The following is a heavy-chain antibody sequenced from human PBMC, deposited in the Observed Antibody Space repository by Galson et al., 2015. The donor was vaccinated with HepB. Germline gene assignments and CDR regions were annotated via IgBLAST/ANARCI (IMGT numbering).Heavy chain of an antibody. CDR2: ISSNGGST. CDR1: GFTFSSYA. V-gene: IGHV3-64D*06. J-gene: IGHJ4*02. Sequence: SLRLSCAASGFTFSSYAMHWVRQAPGKGLEYVSAISSNGGSTYYADSVKGRFTISRDNSKNTLYLQMGSLRAEDTAVYYCVKDHITGTTGNFDYWGQGTLVTVSS. CDR3: VKDHITGTTGNFDY. D-gene: IGHD1-7*01.